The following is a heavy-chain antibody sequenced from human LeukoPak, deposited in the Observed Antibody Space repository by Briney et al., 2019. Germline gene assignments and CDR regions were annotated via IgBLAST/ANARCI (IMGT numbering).Heavy chain of an antibody. D-gene: IGHD6-19*01. CDR2: ISYDGSNK. J-gene: IGHJ6*02. CDR1: GFTFSSYG. Sequence: GRSLRLSCAASGFTFSSYGMHWVRQAPGKGLEWVAVISYDGSNKYYADSAKGRFTISRDNSKNTLYLQMNSLRAEDTAVYYCAKDWQQWLVIFYYGMDVWGQGTTVTVSS. V-gene: IGHV3-30*18. CDR3: AKDWQQWLVIFYYGMDV.